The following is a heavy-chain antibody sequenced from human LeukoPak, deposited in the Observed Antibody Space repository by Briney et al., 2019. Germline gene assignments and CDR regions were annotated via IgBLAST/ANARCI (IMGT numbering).Heavy chain of an antibody. V-gene: IGHV1-2*02. D-gene: IGHD6-19*01. CDR3: ARGRVTEIAVAGGY. J-gene: IGHJ4*02. CDR1: GYTFTGYY. Sequence: ASAKVSCKASGYTFTGYYMHWVRQAPGQGLEWMGWINPNSGGTNYAQKFQGRVTMTRDTSISTAYMELSRLRSDDTAVYYCARGRVTEIAVAGGYWGQGTLVTVSS. CDR2: INPNSGGT.